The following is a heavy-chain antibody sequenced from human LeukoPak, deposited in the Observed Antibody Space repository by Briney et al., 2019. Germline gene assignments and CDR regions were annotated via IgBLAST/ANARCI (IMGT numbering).Heavy chain of an antibody. CDR3: ARDLGSSGFFDY. V-gene: IGHV3-33*01. D-gene: IGHD6-19*01. CDR1: GFNFRSYG. CDR2: IWYDGSDK. J-gene: IGHJ4*02. Sequence: GGSLRLSCVASGFNFRSYGMHWVRQAPGKGLEWVAIIWYDGSDKYYADSVKGRFTISRDNSRSTLYLQMNSLRAEDTAVYYCARDLGSSGFFDYWGQGTLVTVSP.